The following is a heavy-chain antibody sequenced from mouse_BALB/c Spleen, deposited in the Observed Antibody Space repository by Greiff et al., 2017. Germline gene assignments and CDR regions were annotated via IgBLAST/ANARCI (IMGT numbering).Heavy chain of an antibody. J-gene: IGHJ1*01. V-gene: IGHV7-3*02. CDR1: GFTYTDYY. CDR3: ARGGYDGYFDV. Sequence: EVQRVESGGGLVQPGGSLRLSCATSGFTYTDYYMSWVRQPPGKALEWLGFIRNKANGYTTEYSASVKGRFTISRDNSQSILYLQMNTLRAEDSATDYCARGGYDGYFDVWGAGTTVTVSA. CDR2: IRNKANGYTT. D-gene: IGHD2-2*01.